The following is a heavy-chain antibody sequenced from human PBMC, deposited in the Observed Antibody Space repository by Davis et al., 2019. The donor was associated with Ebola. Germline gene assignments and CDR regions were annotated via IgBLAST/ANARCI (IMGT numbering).Heavy chain of an antibody. CDR1: GYRFTSYY. J-gene: IGHJ3*02. CDR2: INPMTGGT. V-gene: IGHV1-46*01. Sequence: ASVKVSCKASGYRFTSYYMHWVRQAPGQGLEWMGIINPMTGGTSYAQNFQVRVNMTRDTSTTTVYMELSSLRSEDTAVYYCAGEGRRYYDSSGYVFDIWGQGTMVKVSS. CDR3: AGEGRRYYDSSGYVFDI. D-gene: IGHD3-22*01.